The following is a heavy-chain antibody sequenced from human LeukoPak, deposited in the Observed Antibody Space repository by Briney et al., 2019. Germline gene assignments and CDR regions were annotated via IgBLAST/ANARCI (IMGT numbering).Heavy chain of an antibody. CDR2: ISSNGGST. V-gene: IGHV3-64*01. CDR1: GFTFSSYA. Sequence: PGGSLRPSCAASGFTFSSYAMHWVRQAPGKGLEYVSAISSNGGSTYYANSVKGRFTISRDNSKNTLYLQMGSLRAEDMAVYYCAREIPTLDYYDSSGYGTNAFDIWGQGTMVTVSS. J-gene: IGHJ3*02. D-gene: IGHD3-22*01. CDR3: AREIPTLDYYDSSGYGTNAFDI.